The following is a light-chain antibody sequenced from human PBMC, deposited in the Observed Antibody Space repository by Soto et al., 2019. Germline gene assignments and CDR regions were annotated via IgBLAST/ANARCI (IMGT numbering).Light chain of an antibody. J-gene: IGKJ3*01. V-gene: IGKV1-39*01. Sequence: EIQMTQSPSSLSASVGDRVTITCRASQRIYNYLNWYQQNPGKAPKLLIYGTSSLHSGVPSRFSGSASGYWEDLNLKIRSLLIENYEVYYSLQTYTTQAFCQGTKVDIK. CDR3: LQTYTTQA. CDR2: GTS. CDR1: QRIYNY.